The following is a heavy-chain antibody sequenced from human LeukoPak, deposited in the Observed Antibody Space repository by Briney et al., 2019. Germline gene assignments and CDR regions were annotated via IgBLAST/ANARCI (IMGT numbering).Heavy chain of an antibody. V-gene: IGHV3-15*01. CDR1: GVALHNAW. CDR2: IKRKTEGGTT. Sequence: PGGPLRLSCGASGVALHNAWMSWVRQSTGNGLEWVGRIKRKTEGGTTDYAAPVKGRFTISRDDSKNTLYLQMNSLKTEDTAVYYCTTWEAIIDWGQGTLVNVSS. J-gene: IGHJ4*02. D-gene: IGHD1-26*01. CDR3: TTWEAIID.